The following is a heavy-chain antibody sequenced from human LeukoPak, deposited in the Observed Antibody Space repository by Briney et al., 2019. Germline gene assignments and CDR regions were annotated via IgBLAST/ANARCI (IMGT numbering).Heavy chain of an antibody. CDR2: SANKANSYTT. Sequence: GALRLSCAASGFTFSDHYMHWVRQAPGKGLEWVGRSANKANSYTTEYAASVKGRFTISRDDSKKSLYLQMNSLKTEDTAVYYCAREGYCSGGSCIHDTFDIWGQGTMVTVSS. V-gene: IGHV3-72*01. J-gene: IGHJ3*02. CDR3: AREGYCSGGSCIHDTFDI. D-gene: IGHD2-15*01. CDR1: GFTFSDHY.